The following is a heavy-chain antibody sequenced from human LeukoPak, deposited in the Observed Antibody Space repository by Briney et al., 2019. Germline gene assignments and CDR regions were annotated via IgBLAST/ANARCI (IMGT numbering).Heavy chain of an antibody. CDR2: INPSGDNT. J-gene: IGHJ4*02. CDR1: GYTLSNYY. V-gene: IGHV1-46*01. CDR3: ARDGERYSADY. D-gene: IGHD2-21*01. Sequence: GASVKVSCKASGYTLSNYYMHWMRQAPGQGLEWMGIINPSGDNTYYAQKIQDRVTMTRDTSTSTVYMELSSLRSEDTAVYYCARDGERYSADYWGQGTLVTVSS.